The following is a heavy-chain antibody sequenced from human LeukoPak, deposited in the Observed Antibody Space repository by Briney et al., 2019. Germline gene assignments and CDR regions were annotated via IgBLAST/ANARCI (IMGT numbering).Heavy chain of an antibody. V-gene: IGHV4-31*03. Sequence: SQTQSLTCTVSCGSISIGASDWTWIRQHPGKGPEWIGYIYYSGSTYYNPSLKSRLTISVDTSKIQFSLNLSSVTAADTAVYYCARTYETSGYFDYWGQGTLVTVSS. D-gene: IGHD3-22*01. CDR1: CGSISIGASD. J-gene: IGHJ4*02. CDR3: ARTYETSGYFDY. CDR2: IYYSGST.